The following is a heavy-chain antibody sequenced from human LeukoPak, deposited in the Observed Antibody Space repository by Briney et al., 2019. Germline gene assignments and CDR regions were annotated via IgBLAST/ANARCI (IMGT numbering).Heavy chain of an antibody. CDR3: AKDDRGNEAPFDY. CDR1: GFTFSSYA. CDR2: IDTAGDT. V-gene: IGHV3-13*04. Sequence: TGGSLRLSCAASGFTFSSYAMHWVRQATGRGLEWVSGIDTAGDTHFADSVKGRFTISRENAKNSLYLQMNSLRAEDTAVYYCAKDDRGNEAPFDYWGQGTLVTVSS. J-gene: IGHJ4*02.